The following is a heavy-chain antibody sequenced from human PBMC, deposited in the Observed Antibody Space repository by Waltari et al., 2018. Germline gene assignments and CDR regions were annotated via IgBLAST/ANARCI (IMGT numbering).Heavy chain of an antibody. J-gene: IGHJ6*02. CDR1: GYTFTSYA. D-gene: IGHD2-15*01. CDR3: ASGGYCSGGSCPYYGMDV. Sequence: QVQLVQSGAEVKKPGASVKVSCKASGYTFTSYAMHWVRQAPGPRLEWMGWINAGNGNTKYSQKFQGRVTITRETSGSTAYMELRRLRSEDTAVYYCASGGYCSGGSCPYYGMDVWGQGTTVTVSS. V-gene: IGHV1-3*01. CDR2: INAGNGNT.